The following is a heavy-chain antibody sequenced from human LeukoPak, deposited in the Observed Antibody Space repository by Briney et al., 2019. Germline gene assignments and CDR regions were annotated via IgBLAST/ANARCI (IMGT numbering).Heavy chain of an antibody. CDR1: GGSISSYY. V-gene: IGHV4-59*01. D-gene: IGHD2-2*01. Sequence: PSETLSLTCTVSGGSISSYYWSWIRQPPGKGLEWIGYIYYSGSTNYSPSLKSRVTISVDTSKNQFSLKLSSVTAADTAVYYCARLWEEYCSSTSCLYYYYYYMDVWGKGTTVTVSS. CDR3: ARLWEEYCSSTSCLYYYYYYMDV. J-gene: IGHJ6*03. CDR2: IYYSGST.